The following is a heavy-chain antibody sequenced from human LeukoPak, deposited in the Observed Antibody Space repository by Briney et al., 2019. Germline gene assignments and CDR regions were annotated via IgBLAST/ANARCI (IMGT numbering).Heavy chain of an antibody. CDR1: GFTFSSYG. D-gene: IGHD4-17*01. CDR3: ARGGDDYDDYSHDY. CDR2: ISGSGGNT. V-gene: IGHV3-23*01. Sequence: GGSLRLSCAASGFTFSSYGMTWVRQAPGKGLEWVSGISGSGGNTYYADAVKGRFTSSRDNSKNTLYLQMNSLRAEDTAVYYCARGGDDYDDYSHDYWGQGTLVTVSS. J-gene: IGHJ4*02.